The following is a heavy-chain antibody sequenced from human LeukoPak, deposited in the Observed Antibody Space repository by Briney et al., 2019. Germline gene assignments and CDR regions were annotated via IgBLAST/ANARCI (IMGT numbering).Heavy chain of an antibody. D-gene: IGHD2-2*01. CDR2: ISYDGSNK. J-gene: IGHJ1*01. V-gene: IGHV3-30*04. CDR3: ARDGCSSTSCSQFQH. Sequence: GRSLRLSCAASGFTFSSYAMHWVRQAPGKGLEWVAVISYDGSNKYYADSVKGRFTISRDNSKNTLYLQMNSLRAEDTAVYYCARDGCSSTSCSQFQHWGQGTLVTVSS. CDR1: GFTFSSYA.